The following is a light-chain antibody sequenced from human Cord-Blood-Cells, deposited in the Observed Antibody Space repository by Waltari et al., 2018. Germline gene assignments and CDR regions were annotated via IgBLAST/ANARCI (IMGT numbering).Light chain of an antibody. J-gene: IGLJ3*02. CDR2: EVS. CDR3: SSYTSSSTWV. V-gene: IGLV2-18*02. Sequence: QSALTQPPSVSGSPGQSVTISCTGTSSDVGSYNRVSWYQQPPGTAPKLMIYEVSNRPAGVPDRFSGSKSGNTASLTISGLQAEDEADYDCSSYTSSSTWVFGGGTKLTVL. CDR1: SSDVGSYNR.